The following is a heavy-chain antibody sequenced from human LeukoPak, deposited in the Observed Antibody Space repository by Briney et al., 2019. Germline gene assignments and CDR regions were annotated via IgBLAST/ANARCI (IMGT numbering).Heavy chain of an antibody. CDR1: GFTFSSYG. V-gene: IGHV3-30*18. CDR3: AKAASGYSYDQYYFDY. J-gene: IGHJ4*02. D-gene: IGHD5-18*01. CDR2: ISYDGSNK. Sequence: PGGSLRLSCAASGFTFSSYGMHWVRQAPGKGLEWVAVISYDGSNKYYADSVKGRFTISRDNSKNTLYLQMNSLRAGDTAVYCCAKAASGYSYDQYYFDYWGQGTLVTVSS.